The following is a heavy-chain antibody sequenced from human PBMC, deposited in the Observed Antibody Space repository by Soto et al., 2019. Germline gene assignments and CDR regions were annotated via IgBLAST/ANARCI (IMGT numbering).Heavy chain of an antibody. V-gene: IGHV3-74*01. J-gene: IGHJ6*02. CDR3: ASERQLAPYDYYYGMAV. Sequence: EVQLVESGGGLVQPGGSLRLSCAASGFTFSSYWMHWVRQAPGKGLVWVSRINSDGSSTSYADSVKGRFTISRDSAKNTLDLQMNSLRAADTAVYYGASERQLAPYDYYYGMAVWGQGSTVTVSS. CDR2: INSDGSST. CDR1: GFTFSSYW. D-gene: IGHD6-6*01.